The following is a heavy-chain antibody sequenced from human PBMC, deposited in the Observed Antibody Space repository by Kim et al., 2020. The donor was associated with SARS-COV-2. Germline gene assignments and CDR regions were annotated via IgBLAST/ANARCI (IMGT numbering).Heavy chain of an antibody. V-gene: IGHV3-23*01. Sequence: ADSVKGRFTISRDSFKNTLYLQMNRLSADDTGVYYCAKDGGEYYYYYYGMDDWGQGTTVTVSS. CDR3: AKDGGEYYYYYYGMDD. D-gene: IGHD3-16*01. J-gene: IGHJ6*02.